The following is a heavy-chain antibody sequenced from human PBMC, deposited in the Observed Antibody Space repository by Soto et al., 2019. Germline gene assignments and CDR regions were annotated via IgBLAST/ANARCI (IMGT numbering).Heavy chain of an antibody. J-gene: IGHJ4*02. CDR3: ARDWYYYDSSGYYVGDSYA. Sequence: GGSLRLSCAASGFTFSSYSMNWVRQAPGKGLEWVSSISSSSSYIYYADSVKGRFTISRDNAKNSLYLQMNSLRAEDTAVYYCARDWYYYDSSGYYVGDSYAWGQGTLVTVSS. V-gene: IGHV3-21*01. CDR2: ISSSSSYI. CDR1: GFTFSSYS. D-gene: IGHD3-22*01.